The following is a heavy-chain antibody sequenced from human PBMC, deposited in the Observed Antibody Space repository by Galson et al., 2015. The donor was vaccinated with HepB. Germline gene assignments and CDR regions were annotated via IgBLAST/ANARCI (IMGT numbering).Heavy chain of an antibody. V-gene: IGHV4-34*01. J-gene: IGHJ6*02. Sequence: ETLSLTCTVSGGSTNNYDWSWIRQPPGKGLEWIGEINHSGSTNYNPSLKSRVTISVDTSKNQFSLKLSSVTAADTAVYYCARITMVRGVYGMDVWGQGTTVTVSS. CDR3: ARITMVRGVYGMDV. CDR2: INHSGST. CDR1: GGSTNNYD. D-gene: IGHD3-10*01.